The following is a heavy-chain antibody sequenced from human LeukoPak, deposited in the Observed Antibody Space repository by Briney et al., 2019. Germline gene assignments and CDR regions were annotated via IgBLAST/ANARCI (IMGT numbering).Heavy chain of an antibody. J-gene: IGHJ4*02. CDR2: IYTSGST. Sequence: PSQTLSLTCTVSGGSISSGSYYWSWIRQPAGKGLEWIGRIYTSGSTNYNPSLKSRVTISVDTSKNQFSLKLSSVTAADTAVYYCARGSIAAGPLNFDYWGQGTLVTVSS. CDR3: ARGSIAAGPLNFDY. CDR1: GGSISSGSYY. V-gene: IGHV4-61*02. D-gene: IGHD6-13*01.